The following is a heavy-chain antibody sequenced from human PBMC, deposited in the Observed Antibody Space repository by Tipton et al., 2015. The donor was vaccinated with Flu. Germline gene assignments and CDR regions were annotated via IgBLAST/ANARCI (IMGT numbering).Heavy chain of an antibody. D-gene: IGHD3-16*01. CDR2: IYYTGYP. CDR3: AKVLFGWVES. V-gene: IGHV4-39*07. CDR1: GGSISSSSHY. Sequence: TLSLTCTVSGGSISSSSHYWGWIRQAPGRGLEWVGSIYYTGYPYYNSSLKSRLAMSIDTSKKQFSSRLSSVTAADTAVYYCAKVLFGWVESWAQGTLVTASS. J-gene: IGHJ5*01.